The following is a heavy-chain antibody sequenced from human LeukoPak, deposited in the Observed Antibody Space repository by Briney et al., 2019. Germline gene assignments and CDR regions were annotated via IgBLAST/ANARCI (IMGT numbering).Heavy chain of an antibody. Sequence: GASVKVSCKVSGYTLSELSMHWVRQAPGKGLEWMGGFDPEDGEIINAQKFQGRVTMTEDTSTDTAYMDLSSLRCEDTAVYYCATWDLYGYFAYWGQGTLVTVSS. CDR1: GYTLSELS. CDR3: ATWDLYGYFAY. V-gene: IGHV1-24*01. J-gene: IGHJ4*02. CDR2: FDPEDGEI. D-gene: IGHD4-17*01.